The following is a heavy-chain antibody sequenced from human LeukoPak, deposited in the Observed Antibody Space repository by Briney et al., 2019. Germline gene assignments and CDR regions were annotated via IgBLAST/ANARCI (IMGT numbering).Heavy chain of an antibody. CDR1: GGSINSGSYY. CDR2: ISTSGST. CDR3: ARDDWYFDL. V-gene: IGHV4-61*02. Sequence: SQTLSLTCSVSGGSINSGSYYWSWIRQPAGKGLEWIGRISTSGSTYYNPSLTRRVTISVDTSKTQFSLKLSSVTAADTAVYYCARDDWYFDLWGRGTLVTVSS. J-gene: IGHJ2*01.